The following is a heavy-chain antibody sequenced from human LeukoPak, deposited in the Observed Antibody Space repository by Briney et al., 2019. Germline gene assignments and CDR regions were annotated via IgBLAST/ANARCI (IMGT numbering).Heavy chain of an antibody. CDR1: GGSISSSDYY. CDR2: LYYSGRT. J-gene: IGHJ4*02. CDR3: ARHFTAVTPWYFDY. Sequence: SETLSLTCTVSGGSISSSDYYWVWIRPPPEKGLEWIGSLYYSGRTYHNPSLKTRVTISIDPSKNQFSLRLPSVTAADTAVYYCARHFTAVTPWYFDYWGQGTLVTVSS. V-gene: IGHV4-39*01. D-gene: IGHD2-21*02.